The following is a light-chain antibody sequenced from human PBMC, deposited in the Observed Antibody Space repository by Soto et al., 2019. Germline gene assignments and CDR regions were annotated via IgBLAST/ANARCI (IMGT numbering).Light chain of an antibody. CDR2: GAS. J-gene: IGKJ3*01. V-gene: IGKV3-15*01. CDR1: QSVGSH. CDR3: QQYDNWPPFT. Sequence: EIVMTQSPATLSVSPGERATLSCRASQSVGSHLAWYQQRPGQAPRLLIYGASYRATGIPASFSGSGSGTDFTLIISSLQSEDFAVYYCQQYDNWPPFTFGPGTKVDIK.